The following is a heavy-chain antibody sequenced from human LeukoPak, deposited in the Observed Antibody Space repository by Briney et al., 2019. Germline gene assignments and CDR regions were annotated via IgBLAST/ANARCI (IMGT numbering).Heavy chain of an antibody. V-gene: IGHV4-31*03. CDR3: ARDPNSGVLGDI. CDR1: GGSVSSGGFY. J-gene: IGHJ3*02. D-gene: IGHD1-26*01. Sequence: SETLSLTCTVSGGSVSSGGFYWNWIRQHPGKGLKWIGYIFYSGSTYYNPSLKSRAIVSIDTSKNQFSLKLSSVTAADTAVYYCARDPNSGVLGDIWGQGTMVTVSS. CDR2: IFYSGST.